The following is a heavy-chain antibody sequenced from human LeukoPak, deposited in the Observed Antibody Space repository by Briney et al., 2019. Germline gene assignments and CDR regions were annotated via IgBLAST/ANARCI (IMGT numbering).Heavy chain of an antibody. CDR1: GYSISSGYY. D-gene: IGHD3-10*01. J-gene: IGHJ5*02. CDR2: IYHSGST. Sequence: PSEPLSLTCAVSGYSISSGYYWGWIRQPPGTGLEWIGSIYHSGSTYYNPSLKSRVTISVDASKNQFSLKLSSVTAADTAVYYCASPTMVRASWGQGTPVTVSS. V-gene: IGHV4-38-2*01. CDR3: ASPTMVRAS.